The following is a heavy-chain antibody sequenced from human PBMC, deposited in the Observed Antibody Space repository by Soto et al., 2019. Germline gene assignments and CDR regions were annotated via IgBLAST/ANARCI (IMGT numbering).Heavy chain of an antibody. CDR2: IYYSGST. CDR3: ARDRRSIAADTRYYGMDV. V-gene: IGHV4-31*03. Sequence: SETLSLTCTVSGGSISSGGYYWSWIRHHPGKGLEWIGYIYYSGSTYYNPSLKSRVTISVDTSKNQFSLKLSSVTAADTAVYYCARDRRSIAADTRYYGMDVWGQGTTVTVSS. CDR1: GGSISSGGYY. D-gene: IGHD6-6*01. J-gene: IGHJ6*02.